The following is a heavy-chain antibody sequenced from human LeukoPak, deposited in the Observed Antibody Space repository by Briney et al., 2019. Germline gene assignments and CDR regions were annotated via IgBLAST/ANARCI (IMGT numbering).Heavy chain of an antibody. CDR2: IYHSGST. CDR3: ASGGSEAVGYCSGGSCPRDYYYGMDV. J-gene: IGHJ6*02. D-gene: IGHD2-15*01. Sequence: LETLSLTCTVSGYSISSGYYWGWIRQPPGKGLEWIGEIYHSGSTNYNPSLKSRVTISVDKSKNQFSLKLSSVTAADTAVYYCASGGSEAVGYCSGGSCPRDYYYGMDVWGQGTTVTVSS. V-gene: IGHV4-38-2*02. CDR1: GYSISSGYY.